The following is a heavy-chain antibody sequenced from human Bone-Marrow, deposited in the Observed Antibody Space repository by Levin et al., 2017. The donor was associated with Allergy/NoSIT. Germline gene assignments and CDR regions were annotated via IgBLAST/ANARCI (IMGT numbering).Heavy chain of an antibody. CDR1: GGFTNRYY. D-gene: IGHD2-21*02. V-gene: IGHV4-59*08. CDR3: ARPGVVTEYFGL. J-gene: IGHJ2*01. Sequence: SQTLSLTCTGSGGFTNRYYWNWIRQPPGQGLEWIGYIYYSGRTNYNPSLKSRVTISVDTSKKQFSLNLSSVTAADTAVYYCARPGVVTEYFGLWGRGTLVTFSS. CDR2: IYYSGRT.